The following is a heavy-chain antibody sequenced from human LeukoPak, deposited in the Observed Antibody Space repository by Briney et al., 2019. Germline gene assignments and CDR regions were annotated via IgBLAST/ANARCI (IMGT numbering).Heavy chain of an antibody. Sequence: ASVKVSCKASGYTFTGYYMHWVRQAPGQGLEWMGWINPNSGGTNYAQKFQGWVTMTRDTSISTAYMELSRLRSDDTAVYYCARTGTSYGSSDYYYYGMDVWGQGTTVTVSS. V-gene: IGHV1-2*04. D-gene: IGHD5-18*01. CDR1: GYTFTGYY. CDR3: ARTGTSYGSSDYYYYGMDV. CDR2: INPNSGGT. J-gene: IGHJ6*02.